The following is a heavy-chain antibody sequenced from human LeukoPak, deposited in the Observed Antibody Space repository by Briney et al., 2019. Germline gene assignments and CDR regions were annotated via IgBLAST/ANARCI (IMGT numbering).Heavy chain of an antibody. D-gene: IGHD5-18*01. J-gene: IGHJ4*02. Sequence: SETLSLTCTVSGGSISSGGYYWSWIRQHPGKGLEWIGYIYYSGSTYYNPSLKSRVTISVDTSKNQFSLKLSSVTAADTAVYYCARVEDTAMEFDYWGQGTLVTVSS. V-gene: IGHV4-31*03. CDR2: IYYSGST. CDR1: GGSISSGGYY. CDR3: ARVEDTAMEFDY.